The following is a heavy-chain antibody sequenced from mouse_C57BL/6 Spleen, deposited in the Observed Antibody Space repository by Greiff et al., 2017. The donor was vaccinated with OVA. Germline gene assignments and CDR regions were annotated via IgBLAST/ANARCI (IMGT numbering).Heavy chain of an antibody. V-gene: IGHV5-12*01. Sequence: EVHLVESGGGLVQPGGSLKLSCAASGFTFSDYYMYWVRQTPEKRLEWVAYISNGGGSTYYPDTVKGRFTISRDNAKNTLYLQMSRLKSEDTAMYYCARQSRGYFDYWGQGTTLTVSS. CDR1: GFTFSDYY. CDR3: ARQSRGYFDY. CDR2: ISNGGGST. J-gene: IGHJ2*01. D-gene: IGHD1-1*01.